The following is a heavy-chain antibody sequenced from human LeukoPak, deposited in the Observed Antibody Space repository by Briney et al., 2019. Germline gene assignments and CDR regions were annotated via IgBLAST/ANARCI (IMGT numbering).Heavy chain of an antibody. CDR2: IYTSGST. CDR3: ATEGYSYGYWFDP. J-gene: IGHJ5*02. CDR1: GGSISSGSYY. V-gene: IGHV4-61*02. D-gene: IGHD5-18*01. Sequence: KSSQTLSLTCTVSGGSISSGSYYWSWIRQPAGEGLEWIGRIYTSGSTNYNPSLKSRVTISVDTSKNQFSLKLSSVTAADTAVYYCATEGYSYGYWFDPWGQGTLVTVSS.